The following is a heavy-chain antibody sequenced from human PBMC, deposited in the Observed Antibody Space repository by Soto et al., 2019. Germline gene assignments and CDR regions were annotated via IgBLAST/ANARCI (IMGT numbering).Heavy chain of an antibody. CDR2: ISTYNGDT. J-gene: IGHJ6*02. V-gene: IGHV1-18*01. CDR3: AREGVAPYYYYGMDV. Sequence: QVQLVQSGAEVKKPGASVKVSCKASGYTFTRSGISWVRQAPGQGLEWMGWISTYNGDTNYAQTFPGRVTMTPETSTRTVHIEVRSLRSDDTAVYYCAREGVAPYYYYGMDVWGQGTPVTVSS. CDR1: GYTFTRSG. D-gene: IGHD5-12*01.